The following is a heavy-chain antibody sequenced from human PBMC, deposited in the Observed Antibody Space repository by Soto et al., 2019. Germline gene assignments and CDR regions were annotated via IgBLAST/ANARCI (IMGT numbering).Heavy chain of an antibody. V-gene: IGHV1-46*03. CDR2: INPSGGTT. J-gene: IGHJ5*02. Sequence: QVQLVQSGAEVKKPGASVKVSCKASGYTFISYYTHWVRQAPGQGLEWMGMINPSGGTTNYAQKFQGIVTLTRDTSTSTVYMEFSSLRSEDTAVYFCARSWWGTDRLMAYNWLGPWGQGTLVTVSS. D-gene: IGHD2-8*02. CDR3: ARSWWGTDRLMAYNWLGP. CDR1: GYTFISYY.